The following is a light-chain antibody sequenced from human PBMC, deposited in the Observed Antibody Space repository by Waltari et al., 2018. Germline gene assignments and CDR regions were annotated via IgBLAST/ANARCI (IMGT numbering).Light chain of an antibody. J-gene: IGLJ2*01. CDR2: EAS. CDR3: CSYAGNCNLVV. V-gene: IGLV2-23*01. Sequence: QCALTQPASVSGSPGQSITISCTGTRSDVGSYNLFSWYQQHPGKAPKLMIYEASKRPSGVSNRFAGSKSGNAAALTISGLQAEDEADYYCCSYAGNCNLVVFGGGTKLTVL. CDR1: RSDVGSYNL.